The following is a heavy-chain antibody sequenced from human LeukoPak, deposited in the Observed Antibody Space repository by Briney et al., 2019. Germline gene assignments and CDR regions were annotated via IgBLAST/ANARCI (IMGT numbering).Heavy chain of an antibody. CDR3: ARADRDTGPLYFDY. V-gene: IGHV4-59*01. CDR1: GGSISSYY. Sequence: SETLSLTCTVSGGSISSYYWSWIRQPPGKGLEWIGYIYYSGSTNYNPSLKSRVTISVDTSNNQLSLKLISVTAADTAVYYCARADRDTGPLYFDYWGQGTLVTVSS. CDR2: IYYSGST. J-gene: IGHJ4*02. D-gene: IGHD2-21*02.